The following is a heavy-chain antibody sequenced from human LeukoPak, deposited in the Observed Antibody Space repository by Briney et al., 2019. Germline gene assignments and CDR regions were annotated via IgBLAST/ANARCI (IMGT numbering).Heavy chain of an antibody. D-gene: IGHD6-19*01. J-gene: IGHJ4*02. Sequence: ASVKVSCKASGGTFSSYAISWVRQAPGQGLEWMGRIIPILGIANYAQKFQGRVTITADKSTSTAYMELSSLRSEDTAVYYCARREAVAGHGYYWGQGTLVTVSS. CDR1: GGTFSSYA. CDR2: IIPILGIA. V-gene: IGHV1-69*04. CDR3: ARREAVAGHGYY.